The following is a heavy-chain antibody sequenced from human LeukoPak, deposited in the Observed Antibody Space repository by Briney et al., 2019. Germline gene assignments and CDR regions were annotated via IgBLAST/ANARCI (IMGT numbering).Heavy chain of an antibody. D-gene: IGHD3-22*01. CDR2: IIPILGIA. CDR1: GGTFSSYA. V-gene: IGHV1-69*04. J-gene: IGHJ3*02. Sequence: SVKVSCKASGGTFSSYAISWVRQAPGQGLEWMGRIIPILGIANYAQKFQGRVTITADKSTSTAYMELSSLRSEDTAVYYCARVFLADYYDSSGYRNAFDIWGQGTMVTVSS. CDR3: ARVFLADYYDSSGYRNAFDI.